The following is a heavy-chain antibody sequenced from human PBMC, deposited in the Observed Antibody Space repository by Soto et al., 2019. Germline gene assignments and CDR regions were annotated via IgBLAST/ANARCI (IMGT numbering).Heavy chain of an antibody. CDR3: ARQRTSVVTQAYFDV. J-gene: IGHJ4*02. V-gene: IGHV4-39*01. CDR1: GDPISSRSYH. D-gene: IGHD2-21*02. CDR2: IYYSGST. Sequence: PSETLPLACTVTGDPISSRSYHCGWSLQPPGKGLEWIGSIYYSGSTYNNPCLRSRVSMSIDTSKDQFSLRLKSVTAADTALYFCARQRTSVVTQAYFDVWGPGSLVTVS.